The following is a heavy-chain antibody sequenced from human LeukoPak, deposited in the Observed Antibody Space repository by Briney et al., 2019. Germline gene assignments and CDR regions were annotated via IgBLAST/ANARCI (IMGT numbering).Heavy chain of an antibody. V-gene: IGHV3-21*01. CDR2: ISSSSSYI. D-gene: IGHD6-13*01. J-gene: IGHJ4*02. Sequence: KAGGSLRLSCAASGFTLSSYSMNWVRQAPGKGLEWVSSISSSSSYIYYADSVKGRFTISRDNAKNSLYLQMNSLRAEDTAVYYCARSSLSIAAAATDYWGQGTLVTVSS. CDR1: GFTLSSYS. CDR3: ARSSLSIAAAATDY.